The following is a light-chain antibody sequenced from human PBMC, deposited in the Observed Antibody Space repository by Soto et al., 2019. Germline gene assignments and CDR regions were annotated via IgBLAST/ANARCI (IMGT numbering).Light chain of an antibody. CDR1: SSDVGGYTY. J-gene: IGLJ1*01. CDR2: DVS. CDR3: PSYTSSSTPYV. Sequence: QSALTQPASVSGSPGQSITISCAGTSSDVGGYTYVSWYQQHPGKAPKLMIYDVSNRPSGVSNRFSGSKSGNTASLTISGLQAEDEADYYCPSYTSSSTPYVFGGGTKVTV. V-gene: IGLV2-14*01.